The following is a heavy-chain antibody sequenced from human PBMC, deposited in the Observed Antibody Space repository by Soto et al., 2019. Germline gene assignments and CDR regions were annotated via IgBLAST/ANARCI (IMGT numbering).Heavy chain of an antibody. Sequence: PSETLSLTCIISGGSISVYYWSWIRQSPGQGLERIGYIYDNGSPYYNPSLKSRVIISADTSKNQISLKLTSATAADTAVYYCARGVGSSPPRYWGRGTLVTVSS. CDR1: GGSISVYY. CDR3: ARGVGSSPPRY. D-gene: IGHD1-26*01. J-gene: IGHJ4*02. CDR2: IYDNGSP. V-gene: IGHV4-59*01.